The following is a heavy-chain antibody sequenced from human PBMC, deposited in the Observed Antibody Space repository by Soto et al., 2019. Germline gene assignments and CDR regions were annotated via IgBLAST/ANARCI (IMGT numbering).Heavy chain of an antibody. CDR2: LYSGGNT. CDR1: GFTVSSNY. Sequence: PVGSLRLSCAVSGFTVSSNYMSWVRQAPGQGLEWVSSLYSGGNTYYADSVKGRFILSRDNSRNTLYFEMNGLRAEDTAVYYCARDQRDGNSWPSSDYHYGMDVWGQGTTVTVS. J-gene: IGHJ6*02. V-gene: IGHV3-53*01. CDR3: ARDQRDGNSWPSSDYHYGMDV. D-gene: IGHD3-10*01.